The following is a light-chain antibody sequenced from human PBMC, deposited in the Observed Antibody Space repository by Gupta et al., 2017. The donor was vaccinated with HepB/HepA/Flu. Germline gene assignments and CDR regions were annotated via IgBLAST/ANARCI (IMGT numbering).Light chain of an antibody. CDR2: DEA. J-gene: IGKJ4*01. CDR3: QQRSNWPPLT. Sequence: EIVLTQSPATLSLSPGERATLSCRASQSVSSYLAWYQQKPGQAPRLLIYDEANRDTGIPARLSGSGYGTEFTLTISSREQEDFAGYYCQQRSNWPPLTFGGGTKVDIK. V-gene: IGKV3-11*01. CDR1: QSVSSY.